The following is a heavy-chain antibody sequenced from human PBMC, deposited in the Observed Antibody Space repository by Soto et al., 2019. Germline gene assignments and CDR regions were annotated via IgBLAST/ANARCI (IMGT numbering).Heavy chain of an antibody. Sequence: ASVKGSCKASGYTFTGYYRHWVRQAPGQGLEWMGWINPNSGGTNYAQKFQGWVTMTRDTSISTAYMELSRLRSDDTAVYYCARGKMVRGSDYWGQGTPVTVSS. CDR3: ARGKMVRGSDY. D-gene: IGHD3-10*01. CDR2: INPNSGGT. J-gene: IGHJ4*02. CDR1: GYTFTGYY. V-gene: IGHV1-2*04.